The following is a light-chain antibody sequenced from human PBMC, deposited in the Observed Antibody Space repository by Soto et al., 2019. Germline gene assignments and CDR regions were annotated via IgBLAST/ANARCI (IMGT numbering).Light chain of an antibody. CDR1: QSVSSN. CDR3: QQYNEWPPLT. J-gene: IGKJ4*01. Sequence: EIVMTQSPATLSVSPGERATLSCRASQSVSSNLAWYQQKPGQAPRLLISGASTRATGIPARFSGSGSGTDFTLTISSLQSEDFAVYYCQQYNEWPPLTFGGGTKVEIK. CDR2: GAS. V-gene: IGKV3-15*01.